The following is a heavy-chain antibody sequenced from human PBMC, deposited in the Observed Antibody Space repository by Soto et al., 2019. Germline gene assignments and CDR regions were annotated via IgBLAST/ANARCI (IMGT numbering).Heavy chain of an antibody. D-gene: IGHD1-26*01. CDR1: GGSIGSGGYY. J-gene: IGHJ4*02. CDR3: ARYSGTYYVY. V-gene: IGHV4-61*08. CDR2: IYYSGST. Sequence: PSETLSLTCTVSGGSIGSGGYYWTWIRQHPEKGLEWIGYIYYSGSTNYNPSLKSRVTISVDTSKNQFSLKLTSVTAADTAVYFCARYSGTYYVYWGQGTLVTVSS.